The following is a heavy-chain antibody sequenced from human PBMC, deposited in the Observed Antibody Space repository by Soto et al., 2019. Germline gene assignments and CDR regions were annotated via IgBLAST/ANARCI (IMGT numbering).Heavy chain of an antibody. V-gene: IGHV3-21*01. Sequence: GGSLRLSCAASGFTFSRYTMNWVRQAPGKGLEWVSVICSSRRNIYYADSVKGRFTISRDNSKNTLYLQMNSLRAEDTAVYYCAKDGLFYSGPPGYYGMDVWGQGTTVTVSS. CDR1: GFTFSRYT. CDR2: ICSSRRNI. J-gene: IGHJ6*02. CDR3: AKDGLFYSGPPGYYGMDV. D-gene: IGHD2-15*01.